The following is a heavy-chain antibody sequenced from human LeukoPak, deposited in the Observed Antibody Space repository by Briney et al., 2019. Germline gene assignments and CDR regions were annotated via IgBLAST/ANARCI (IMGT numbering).Heavy chain of an antibody. CDR1: GFTFSSYW. D-gene: IGHD3-9*01. CDR2: IKQDGSEK. J-gene: IGHJ4*02. V-gene: IGHV3-7*03. Sequence: LPGGSLRLSCAASGFTFSSYWMSWVRQAPGKGLEWVANIKQDGSEKYYVDSVKGRFTISRDNAKNSLYLQINSLRAEDTAVYYCARGSVYYDILTGYYSYWGQGTLVTVSS. CDR3: ARGSVYYDILTGYYSY.